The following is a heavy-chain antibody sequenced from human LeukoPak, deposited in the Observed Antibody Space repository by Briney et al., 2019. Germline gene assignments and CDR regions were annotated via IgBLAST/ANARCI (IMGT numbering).Heavy chain of an antibody. CDR3: ARVRRWLQPGAFDI. D-gene: IGHD5-24*01. CDR1: GFTFSSYS. Sequence: PGGSLRLSCAASGFTFSSYSMNWIRQPPGKGLEWIGEINHSGSTNYNPSLKSRVTISVDTSKNQFSLKLSSVTAADTAVYYCARVRRWLQPGAFDIWGQGTMVTVSS. V-gene: IGHV4-34*01. CDR2: INHSGST. J-gene: IGHJ3*02.